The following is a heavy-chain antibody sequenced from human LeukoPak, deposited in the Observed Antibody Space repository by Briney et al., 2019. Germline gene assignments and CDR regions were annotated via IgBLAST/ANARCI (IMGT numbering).Heavy chain of an antibody. CDR1: GYTFTDYY. CDR2: INPNSGGA. Sequence: ASVKVSCKASGYTFTDYYIHWVRQAPGQGLEWMGRINPNSGGAYYAQKFQGRVTMTRDTSISTAYMELSSLRSDDTAVYYCARSALGYCSSTGCFGFDYWGQGTLVTVSS. V-gene: IGHV1-2*06. D-gene: IGHD2-2*01. CDR3: ARSALGYCSSTGCFGFDY. J-gene: IGHJ4*02.